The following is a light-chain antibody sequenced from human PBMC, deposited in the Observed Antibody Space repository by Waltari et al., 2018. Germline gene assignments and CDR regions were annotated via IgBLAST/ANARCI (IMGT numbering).Light chain of an antibody. CDR1: SSDVGGYNY. J-gene: IGLJ3*02. V-gene: IGLV2-14*01. Sequence: QSALTQPASVSGSPGQSLTISCTGTSSDVGGYNYVSWYQQHPGKAPKLMIYDVSKRPSGVSNRFSGSKSGNTASLTISGLQAEDEADYYCSSYTSSSLGVFGGGTKLTVL. CDR2: DVS. CDR3: SSYTSSSLGV.